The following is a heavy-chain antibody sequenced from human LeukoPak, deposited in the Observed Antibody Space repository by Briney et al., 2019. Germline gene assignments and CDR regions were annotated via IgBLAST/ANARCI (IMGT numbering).Heavy chain of an antibody. CDR3: AKDRSYYDFWSGYSGPKDY. V-gene: IGHV3-23*01. CDR2: TSGSGGST. Sequence: GGSLTLSCAASGFTFSSYAMSWVRQAPGKGLEWVSATSGSGGSTYYADSVKGRFTISRDNSKNTLYLQMNSLRAEDTAVYYCAKDRSYYDFWSGYSGPKDYWGQGTLVTVSS. J-gene: IGHJ4*02. CDR1: GFTFSSYA. D-gene: IGHD3-3*01.